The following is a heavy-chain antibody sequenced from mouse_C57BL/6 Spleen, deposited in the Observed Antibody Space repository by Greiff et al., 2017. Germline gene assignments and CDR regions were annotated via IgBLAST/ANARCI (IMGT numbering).Heavy chain of an antibody. CDR3: ARYTPANWAYFDY. CDR2: IRNKANGYTT. CDR1: GFTFTDYY. Sequence: EVKLMESGGGLVQPGGSLSLSCAASGFTFTDYYMSWVRQPPGQALEWLGFIRNKANGYTTEYSASVKGRFTISRDNSQSILYLQMNALRAEDSATYYCARYTPANWAYFDYWGQGTTLTVSS. V-gene: IGHV7-3*01. J-gene: IGHJ2*01. D-gene: IGHD4-1*01.